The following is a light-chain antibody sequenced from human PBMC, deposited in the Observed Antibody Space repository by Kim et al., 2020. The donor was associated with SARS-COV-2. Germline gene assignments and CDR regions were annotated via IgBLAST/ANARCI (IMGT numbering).Light chain of an antibody. CDR2: GTS. J-gene: IGKJ2*03. Sequence: EIVLTQSPGTLSLSPGERATLSCRASQSVSSSYLAWYQQKPGQAPSLLIYGTSSRATGIPDRFSGSGSGTDFTLTISRLEPEDIAVYYCQQYGSSPRFGQGTKLEI. V-gene: IGKV3-20*01. CDR3: QQYGSSPR. CDR1: QSVSSSY.